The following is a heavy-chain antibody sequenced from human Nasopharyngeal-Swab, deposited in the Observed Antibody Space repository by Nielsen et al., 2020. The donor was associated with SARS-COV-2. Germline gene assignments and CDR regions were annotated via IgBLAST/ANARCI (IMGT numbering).Heavy chain of an antibody. Sequence: LKISCAASGFTFSSYGMHWVRQAPGKGLEWVAVIWYDGSNKYYADSVKGRFTISRDNSKNTLYLQMNSLRAEDTAVYYCARSGQWLVQDYWGQGTLVTVSS. CDR2: IWYDGSNK. CDR1: GFTFSSYG. CDR3: ARSGQWLVQDY. J-gene: IGHJ4*02. V-gene: IGHV3-33*01. D-gene: IGHD6-19*01.